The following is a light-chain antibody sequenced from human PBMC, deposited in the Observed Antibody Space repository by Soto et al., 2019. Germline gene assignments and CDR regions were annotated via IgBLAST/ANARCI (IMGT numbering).Light chain of an antibody. CDR2: DAS. J-gene: IGKJ2*01. CDR3: QHYDIWPPYT. CDR1: QNIRSS. V-gene: IGKV3-15*01. Sequence: EVVMTQSPASLSASPGERVTLSCRASQNIRSSLAWYQQRPGQAPRLLIYDASTRATGIPPRFSGGGSGTEFTVTISSLQSEDFAIHYCQHYDIWPPYTFVQGTKVEF.